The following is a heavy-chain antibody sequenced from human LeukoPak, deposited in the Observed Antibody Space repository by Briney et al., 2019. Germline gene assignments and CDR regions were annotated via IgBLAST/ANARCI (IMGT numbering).Heavy chain of an antibody. V-gene: IGHV3-30-3*01. CDR2: ISYDGSNK. CDR3: ASPAVAGTRGWYFDY. Sequence: GGSLRLSCVASGFTFSTDAMHWVRQAPGKGLEWVAVISYDGSNKYYADSVKGRFTISRDNSKDTLYLQMNSLRAEDTAVYYCASPAVAGTRGWYFDYWGQGTLVTVSS. CDR1: GFTFSTDA. J-gene: IGHJ4*02. D-gene: IGHD6-19*01.